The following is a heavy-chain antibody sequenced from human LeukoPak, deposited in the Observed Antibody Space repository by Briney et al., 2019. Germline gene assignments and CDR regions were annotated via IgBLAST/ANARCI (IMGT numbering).Heavy chain of an antibody. CDR1: GYSFTSYW. Sequence: GESLKISCKGSGYSFTSYWIGWVRQMPGKGLEWMGIIYPGDSDTTYSPSFQGQVTISADKSINTAYLQWSSLEASDSAIYYCARTAIRGSRSLGFDPWGQGTLVTVSS. V-gene: IGHV5-51*01. CDR3: ARTAIRGSRSLGFDP. CDR2: IYPGDSDT. J-gene: IGHJ5*02. D-gene: IGHD3-3*01.